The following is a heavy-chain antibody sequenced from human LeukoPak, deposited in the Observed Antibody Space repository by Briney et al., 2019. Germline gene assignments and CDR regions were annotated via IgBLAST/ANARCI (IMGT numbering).Heavy chain of an antibody. D-gene: IGHD3-9*01. J-gene: IGHJ4*02. Sequence: SETLSLTCAVYGGSFSGYYWSWIRQPPGKGLEWIGEINHSGSTNCNPSLKSRVTISVDTSKNQFSLKLSSVTAADTAVYYCARDDKWTTQTFDYWGQGTLVTVSS. CDR3: ARDDKWTTQTFDY. CDR2: INHSGST. V-gene: IGHV4-34*01. CDR1: GGSFSGYY.